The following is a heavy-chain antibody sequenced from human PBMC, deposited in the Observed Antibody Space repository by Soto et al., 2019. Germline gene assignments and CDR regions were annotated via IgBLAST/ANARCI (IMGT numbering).Heavy chain of an antibody. D-gene: IGHD1-26*01. Sequence: EVQLVESGGGLVQPGGSLRLSCAASGVTFSSYWMHWVRQAPGKGLVWVSRINSDGSSTSYADSVKGRFTISRDNAKNTLYLQMNSLRAEDTAVYYCARGGSLNWYFDLWGRGTLVTVSS. CDR1: GVTFSSYW. CDR3: ARGGSLNWYFDL. J-gene: IGHJ2*01. V-gene: IGHV3-74*01. CDR2: INSDGSST.